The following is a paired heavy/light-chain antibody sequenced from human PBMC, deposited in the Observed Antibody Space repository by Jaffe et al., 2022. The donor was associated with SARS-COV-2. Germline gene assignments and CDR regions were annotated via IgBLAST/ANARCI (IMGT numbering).Light chain of an antibody. CDR2: EVS. V-gene: IGLV2-14*01. CDR1: SSDVGGYNY. J-gene: IGLJ2*01. Sequence: QSALTQPASVSGSPGQSITISCTGTSSDVGGYNYVAWYQQYPGKAPKNLIYEVSNRPSGVPDRFSGSKSGNTASLTISGLQAEDEADYYCSSYRRNTLVFGGGTKLTVL. CDR3: SSYRRNTLV.
Heavy chain of an antibody. CDR1: GFTFSHYA. Sequence: EVQLLESGGGLVQPGGSLRLSCAASGFTFSHYAMTWVRQAPGKGLEWVSAVSGSGGSTHYADSVKGRFTISRDNSKSTLYLQMNSLRAEDTAVYFCVKDRFGCSSTSCYQGTPYYFDYWGQGTLVTVSS. V-gene: IGHV3-23*01. CDR3: VKDRFGCSSTSCYQGTPYYFDY. D-gene: IGHD2-2*01. J-gene: IGHJ4*02. CDR2: VSGSGGST.